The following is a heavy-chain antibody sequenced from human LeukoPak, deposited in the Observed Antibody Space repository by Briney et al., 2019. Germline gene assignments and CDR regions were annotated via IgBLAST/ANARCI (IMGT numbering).Heavy chain of an antibody. CDR3: AKGEEMATLDY. D-gene: IGHD5-24*01. Sequence: PGGSLRLSCAASGFTFSSYTMNWVRQPPGKGLEWVSSITGSTTSKYYTDSVKGRFTISRDNSKNSLYLQMNSLRTEDTALYYCAKGEEMATLDYWGQGTLVTVSS. J-gene: IGHJ4*02. V-gene: IGHV3-21*04. CDR2: ITGSTTSK. CDR1: GFTFSSYT.